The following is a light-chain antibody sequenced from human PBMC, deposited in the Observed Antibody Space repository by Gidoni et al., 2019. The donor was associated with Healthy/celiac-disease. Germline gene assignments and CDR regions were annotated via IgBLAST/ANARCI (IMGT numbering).Light chain of an antibody. CDR3: CSYAGSYV. V-gene: IGLV2-11*01. Sequence: QSALTQPRSVSRPHGQSGTITCTGTSSDFGGDNYVLWYQQHPGKAPNRMIYNVSKRPSGVPARFSGSKSGNTASLALSGLQAEDEADCYCCSYAGSYVFGGGTKLTVL. CDR2: NVS. J-gene: IGLJ2*01. CDR1: SSDFGGDNY.